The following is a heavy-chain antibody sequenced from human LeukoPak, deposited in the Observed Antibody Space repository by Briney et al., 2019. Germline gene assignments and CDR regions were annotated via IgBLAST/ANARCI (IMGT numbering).Heavy chain of an antibody. V-gene: IGHV1-2*02. CDR1: GYTFTGYY. D-gene: IGHD1-14*01. CDR2: INPNSGGT. J-gene: IGHJ4*02. CDR3: ASNLGLSALFDY. Sequence: ASVKVSCKASGYTFTGYYIHWVRQAPGQGLEWMGWINPNSGGTNYAQKFQGRVTMTRDTSISTAYMELSRLKSDDTAVYYCASNLGLSALFDYWGQGTLVTVSS.